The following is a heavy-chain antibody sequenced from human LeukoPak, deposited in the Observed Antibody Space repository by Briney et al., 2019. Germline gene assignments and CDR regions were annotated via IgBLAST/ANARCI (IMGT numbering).Heavy chain of an antibody. CDR2: IYYSGST. CDR1: AGSISSSSYS. CDR3: ARGEVSSVLRYFDWLSKYNWFDP. J-gene: IGHJ5*02. D-gene: IGHD3-9*01. Sequence: SETLSLTCTVSAGSISSSSYSWGWIRQPPGKGLEWIGSIYYSGSTYYNPSLKSRVTISVDTSKNQFFLKLSSVTAADTAVYYCARGEVSSVLRYFDWLSKYNWFDPWGQGTLVTVSS. V-gene: IGHV4-39*07.